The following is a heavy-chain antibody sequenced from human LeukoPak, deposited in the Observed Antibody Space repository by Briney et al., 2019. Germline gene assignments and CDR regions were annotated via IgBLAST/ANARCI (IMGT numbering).Heavy chain of an antibody. CDR1: GFTFRSYW. D-gene: IGHD6-19*01. V-gene: IGHV3-7*03. J-gene: IGHJ5*02. CDR3: AREGSGWYDGGNWFDP. CDR2: IKQDGSEK. Sequence: GGSLRLSCAASGFTFRSYWMSWVRHAPGKGLGWVGNIKQDGSEKYYVDSVKGRFTISRDNAKNSLYLQMNSLRAEDTAVYYCAREGSGWYDGGNWFDPWGQGTLVTVSS.